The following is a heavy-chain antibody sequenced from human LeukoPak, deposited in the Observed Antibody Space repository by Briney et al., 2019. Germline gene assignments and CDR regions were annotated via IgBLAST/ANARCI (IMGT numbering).Heavy chain of an antibody. D-gene: IGHD2-8*02. V-gene: IGHV3-30*02. CDR3: AKDGSWSCTD. Sequence: PGGSLRLSCAASGFTFSRNAIHWVRQGPGKGLEWVSYIAHHGSNKYYADSVKGRFTISIDNSKRTLYLQMNSLRADDTAVYYCAKDGSWSCTDWGQGTLVTVSS. CDR1: GFTFSRNA. CDR2: IAHHGSNK. J-gene: IGHJ4*02.